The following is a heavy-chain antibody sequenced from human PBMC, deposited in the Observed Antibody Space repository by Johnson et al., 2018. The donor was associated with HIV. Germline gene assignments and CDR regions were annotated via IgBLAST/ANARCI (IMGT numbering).Heavy chain of an antibody. V-gene: IGHV3-33*03. CDR2: TWFDGINK. CDR1: GFTFSNYG. J-gene: IGHJ3*02. Sequence: QLVESGGGVVQPGRSLRLSCAASGFTFSNYGMHWVRQAPGKGLEWVAVTWFDGINKYYSDSVKGRFTISRDNAKNSLYLQMNSLRGEDTALYYCAKGRIISVAGTMDAFDIWGQGTMVTVSS. CDR3: AKGRIISVAGTMDAFDI. D-gene: IGHD6-19*01.